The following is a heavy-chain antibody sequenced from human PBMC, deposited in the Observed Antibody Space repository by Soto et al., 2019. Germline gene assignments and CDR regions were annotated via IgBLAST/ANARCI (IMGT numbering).Heavy chain of an antibody. CDR1: NYLFGAFG. D-gene: IGHD7-27*01. J-gene: IGHJ3*01. V-gene: IGHV1-18*01. CDR2: STPYNGNT. CDR3: ARIATRRNDGDG. Sequence: QVQLVQSGAEVKNPGASVKVSCQASNYLFGAFGISWVRQAPGQGLEWMGGSTPYNGNTHDAEKLQDRVTMTADKATTTADREGRRLTADDTAVYFCARIATRRNDGDGWGQGTGGTVSS.